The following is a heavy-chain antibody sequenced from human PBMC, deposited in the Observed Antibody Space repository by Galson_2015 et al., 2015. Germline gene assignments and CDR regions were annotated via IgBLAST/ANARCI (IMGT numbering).Heavy chain of an antibody. D-gene: IGHD2-8*02. CDR1: GFTFSDYY. J-gene: IGHJ4*02. Sequence: SLRLSCAASGFTFSDYYMSWIRQAPGKGLEWVSYISASSTTKYYAGSVRGRFTISRDNAKNSLYLQMKSLRAEDTAVYYCARSLYWNHAGGVDYWGQGTPVTVSS. V-gene: IGHV3-11*01. CDR2: ISASSTTK. CDR3: ARSLYWNHAGGVDY.